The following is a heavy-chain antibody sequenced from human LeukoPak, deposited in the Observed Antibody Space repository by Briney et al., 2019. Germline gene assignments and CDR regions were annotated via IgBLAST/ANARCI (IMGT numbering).Heavy chain of an antibody. J-gene: IGHJ6*02. D-gene: IGHD6-19*01. Sequence: ASVKVSCKASGYTFTGYYMHWVRQAPGQGLEWMGWINPNSGGTNYAQKFQGRVTMTRDTSISTAYMELSRLRSDDTAVYYCAXYPYSSGWYYYYGMDVWGQGTTVTVSS. CDR3: AXYPYSSGWYYYYGMDV. V-gene: IGHV1-2*02. CDR2: INPNSGGT. CDR1: GYTFTGYY.